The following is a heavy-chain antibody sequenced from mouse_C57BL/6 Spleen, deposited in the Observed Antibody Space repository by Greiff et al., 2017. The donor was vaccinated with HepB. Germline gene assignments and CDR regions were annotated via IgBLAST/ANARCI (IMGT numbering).Heavy chain of an antibody. D-gene: IGHD1-1*01. J-gene: IGHJ1*03. CDR2: IDPSDSYT. V-gene: IGHV1-50*01. CDR3: ASPYGSSSLGFDV. Sequence: QVQLQQPGAELVKPGASVKLSCKASGYTFTSYWMQWVKQRPGQGLEWIGEIDPSDSYTNYNQKFKGKATLTVDTSSSTAYMQLSSLTSEDSAVYYCASPYGSSSLGFDVWGTGTTVTVSS. CDR1: GYTFTSYW.